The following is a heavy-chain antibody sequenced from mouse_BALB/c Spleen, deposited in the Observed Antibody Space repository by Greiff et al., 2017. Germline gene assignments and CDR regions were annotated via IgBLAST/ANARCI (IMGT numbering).Heavy chain of an antibody. Sequence: VQLQQSGAELARPGASVKLSCKASGYTFTSYWMQWVKQRPGQGLEWIGAIYPGDGDTRYTQKFKGKATLTADKSSSTAYMQLSSLASEDSAVYYCARESGNYLFDYWGQGTTLTVAS. V-gene: IGHV1-87*01. CDR2: IYPGDGDT. D-gene: IGHD2-1*01. CDR1: GYTFTSYW. J-gene: IGHJ2*01. CDR3: ARESGNYLFDY.